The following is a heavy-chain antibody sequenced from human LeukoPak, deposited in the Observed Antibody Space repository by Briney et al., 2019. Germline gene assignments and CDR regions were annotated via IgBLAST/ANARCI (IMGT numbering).Heavy chain of an antibody. CDR3: TRDTPGIAASVSGG. J-gene: IGHJ4*02. CDR2: IYSGGNT. V-gene: IGHV3-53*01. Sequence: SGGSLRLSCTASGFSVSHNYMNWVRQAPGKGLEWVALIYSGGNTHYADSVKGRFTISRDNSKNTLYLQMSSLGVEDTAVYYCTRDTPGIAASVSGGWGQGTLVTVSS. CDR1: GFSVSHNY. D-gene: IGHD6-13*01.